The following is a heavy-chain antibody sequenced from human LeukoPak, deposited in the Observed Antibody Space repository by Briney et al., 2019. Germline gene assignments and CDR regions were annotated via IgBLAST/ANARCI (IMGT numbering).Heavy chain of an antibody. CDR3: ARDQEYSYGYGRN. CDR2: FYHSGDT. D-gene: IGHD5-18*01. Sequence: PSETLSLTCTVSSDSISTTSYYWGWIRQPPGKGLEWIGSFYHSGDTYYNPSLKSRVTISVDTSKNQFSLNLRSVTAADTAVYFCARDQEYSYGYGRNWGQGTLVTVSS. CDR1: SDSISTTSYY. J-gene: IGHJ4*02. V-gene: IGHV4-39*07.